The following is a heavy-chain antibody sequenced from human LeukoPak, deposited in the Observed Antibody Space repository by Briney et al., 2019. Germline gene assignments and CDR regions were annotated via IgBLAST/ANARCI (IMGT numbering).Heavy chain of an antibody. CDR2: INPNSGGT. Sequence: ASVKVSCKASGYTFTGYYMHWVRQAPGQGLEWMGRINPNSGGTNYAQKFQGRVTMTRDTSISTAYMELSRLRSDDTAVYYCAGSGITTIPNFDYWGQGSLVTVSS. CDR1: GYTFTGYY. V-gene: IGHV1-2*06. J-gene: IGHJ4*02. CDR3: AGSGITTIPNFDY. D-gene: IGHD5-12*01.